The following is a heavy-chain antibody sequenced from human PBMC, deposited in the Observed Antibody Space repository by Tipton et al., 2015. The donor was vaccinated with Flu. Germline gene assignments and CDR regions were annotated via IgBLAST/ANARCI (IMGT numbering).Heavy chain of an antibody. Sequence: TLSLTCTVSGGSIGSYYWNWIRQPPGKGLEWIGSVSHSGSTYYNPSLKSRVTISIDTFKTQFSLRLSSVTAADTAVYYCVRLTYYYGSGTSDFWGQGTLVTVSS. CDR3: VRLTYYYGSGTSDF. CDR2: VSHSGST. J-gene: IGHJ4*02. CDR1: GGSIGSYY. V-gene: IGHV4-59*08. D-gene: IGHD3-10*01.